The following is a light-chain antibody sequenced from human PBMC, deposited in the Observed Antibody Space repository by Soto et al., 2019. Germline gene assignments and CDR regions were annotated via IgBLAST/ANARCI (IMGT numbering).Light chain of an antibody. V-gene: IGLV2-14*03. Sequence: QSALTQPASVSGSPGQSITISCTGTSSDVGAYTFVSWYQQHPDKAPKLMIFDASRRPSGVSDRFSGSKSGNTASLPISGLQPEDEADYYCSSYTSSSTHVFGSGTKVTVL. CDR1: SSDVGAYTF. CDR3: SSYTSSSTHV. CDR2: DAS. J-gene: IGLJ1*01.